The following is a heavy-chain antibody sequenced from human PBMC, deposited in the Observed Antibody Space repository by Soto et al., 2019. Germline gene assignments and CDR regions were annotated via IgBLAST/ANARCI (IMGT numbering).Heavy chain of an antibody. J-gene: IGHJ4*02. Sequence: EVQLLESGGDLVQPGGSLRLSCVASGFTFSSFAMTWVRQAPGKGLEWVSTLSGSGGDTYYADSVNGRFTISRDNSKNTMYLQMNSLRAEDTAVYYCAMGLAAAGPFDYWGQGTLVTVSS. CDR2: LSGSGGDT. D-gene: IGHD6-13*01. CDR1: GFTFSSFA. V-gene: IGHV3-23*01. CDR3: AMGLAAAGPFDY.